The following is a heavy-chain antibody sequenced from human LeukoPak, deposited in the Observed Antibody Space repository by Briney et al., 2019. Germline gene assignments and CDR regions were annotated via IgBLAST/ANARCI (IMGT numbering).Heavy chain of an antibody. V-gene: IGHV4-31*03. Sequence: SETLSLTCIVSGGSISSGGYSWSWIRQHPGKGLEWIGYIYYSGSTYSNPSLKSRVTISVDTSKNQFSLKLSSVTAADTAVYYCARGKLGMEAFDIWGQGTMVTVSS. J-gene: IGHJ3*02. CDR3: ARGKLGMEAFDI. CDR1: GGSISSGGYS. CDR2: IYYSGST. D-gene: IGHD7-27*01.